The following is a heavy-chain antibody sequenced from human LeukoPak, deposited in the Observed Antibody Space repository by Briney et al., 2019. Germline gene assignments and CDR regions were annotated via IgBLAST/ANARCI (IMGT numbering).Heavy chain of an antibody. V-gene: IGHV1-2*02. Sequence: GASVKVSCKASGYAFSGNPIHWVRQAPGQGLEWMGRIDPKNGDTFYAEKFQGRVTMTRDTSISTGYMELSTLRPDDTGIYYCARDYKGSYERWGQGTLVTVSS. CDR1: GYAFSGNP. J-gene: IGHJ4*02. CDR3: ARDYKGSYER. D-gene: IGHD3-10*01. CDR2: IDPKNGDT.